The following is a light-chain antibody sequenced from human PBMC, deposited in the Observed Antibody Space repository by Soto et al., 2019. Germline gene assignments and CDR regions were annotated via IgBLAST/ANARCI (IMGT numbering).Light chain of an antibody. CDR2: DVS. Sequence: QSALTQPASVSGSPGQSITISCTGTSSDVGGYNYVSWYQQHPGKAPKLMIYDVSNRPSGVSNRFSGSKSGTSASLAISGLQSEDEADYYCAAWDASLNGPVFGGGTKVTVL. CDR1: SSDVGGYNY. V-gene: IGLV2-14*01. CDR3: AAWDASLNGPV. J-gene: IGLJ2*01.